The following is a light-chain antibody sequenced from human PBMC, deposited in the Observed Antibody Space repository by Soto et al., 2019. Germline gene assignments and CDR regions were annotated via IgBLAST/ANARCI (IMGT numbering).Light chain of an antibody. CDR3: SSYTSSSTLGV. V-gene: IGLV2-14*01. CDR1: SCDVGGYNY. Sequence: QSALTQPASVSGSPGQSITISCTGTSCDVGGYNYVSWYQQHPGKAPKLMIYDVSSRPSGVSNRFSGSKSGNTASLTISGLQAEDEADYYCSSYTSSSTLGVFGGGTKLTVL. CDR2: DVS. J-gene: IGLJ2*01.